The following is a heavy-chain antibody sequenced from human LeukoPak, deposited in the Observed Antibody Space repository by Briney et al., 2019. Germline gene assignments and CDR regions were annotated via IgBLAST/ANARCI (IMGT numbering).Heavy chain of an antibody. CDR2: INHSGST. V-gene: IGHV4-34*01. CDR3: ARIPSGYCTNGVCQNWFDP. J-gene: IGHJ5*02. D-gene: IGHD2-8*01. Sequence: PSETLSLTCAVYGGSFSGYYWSWLRQPPGKGLEWIGEINHSGSTNYNPSLKSRVTISVDTSKNQFSLKLSSVTAADTAVYYCARIPSGYCTNGVCQNWFDPWGQGTLVTVSS. CDR1: GGSFSGYY.